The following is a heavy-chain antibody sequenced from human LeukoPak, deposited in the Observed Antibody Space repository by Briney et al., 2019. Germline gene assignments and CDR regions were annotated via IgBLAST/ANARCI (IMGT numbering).Heavy chain of an antibody. Sequence: ASVKVSCKASGGTFSSYAISWVRQAPGQGLEWMGWISAYNGNTNYAQKLQGRVTMTTDTSTSTAYMELRSLRSEDTAVYYCARATDYIWGSYDYWGQGTLVTVSS. D-gene: IGHD3-16*01. CDR3: ARATDYIWGSYDY. J-gene: IGHJ4*02. CDR2: ISAYNGNT. CDR1: GGTFSSYA. V-gene: IGHV1-18*01.